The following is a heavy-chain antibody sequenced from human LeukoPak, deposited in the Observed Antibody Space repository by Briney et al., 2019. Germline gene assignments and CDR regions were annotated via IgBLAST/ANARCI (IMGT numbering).Heavy chain of an antibody. CDR3: ARDHDGSGSSYFDY. CDR1: GGSFSGYY. V-gene: IGHV4-34*01. CDR2: ISHSGST. D-gene: IGHD3-10*01. Sequence: ASETLSLTCAVYGGSFSGYYWSWIRQPPGKGLEWIGEISHSGSTNYNPSLKSRVTISVDTSKNQFSLKLSSVTAADTAVYYCARDHDGSGSSYFDYWGQGTLVTVSS. J-gene: IGHJ4*02.